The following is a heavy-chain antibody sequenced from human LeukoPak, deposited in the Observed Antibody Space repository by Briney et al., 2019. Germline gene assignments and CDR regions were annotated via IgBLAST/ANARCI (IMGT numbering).Heavy chain of an antibody. CDR2: IKQDGSEK. Sequence: GGSLRLSCVVSGFTFSRYWMSWVRQAPGKGLEWVANIKQDGSEKYYVDSVEGRFTISRDNAKNSLYLQMNSLRAEDTAVYYCAKTLLTDLRGITSSYKSDWGQGTLVTVSS. V-gene: IGHV3-7*03. CDR3: AKTLLTDLRGITSSYKSD. J-gene: IGHJ4*02. CDR1: GFTFSRYW. D-gene: IGHD3-10*01.